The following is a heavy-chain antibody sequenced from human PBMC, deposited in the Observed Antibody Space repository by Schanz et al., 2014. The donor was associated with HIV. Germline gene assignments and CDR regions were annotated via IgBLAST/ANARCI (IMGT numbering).Heavy chain of an antibody. V-gene: IGHV3-33*08. J-gene: IGHJ4*02. Sequence: VQLLESGGGLVQPGGSLRLSCAAAGFTLSNYAMTWVRQPPGKGLEWVAVIGHEGNDIHYVDSVAGRFSISRDNSKNTLYLQLGSLRTEDTAVYYCARDLNVGRHFDHWGQGTLVTVSS. CDR2: IGHEGNDI. CDR3: ARDLNVGRHFDH. CDR1: GFTLSNYA. D-gene: IGHD1-26*01.